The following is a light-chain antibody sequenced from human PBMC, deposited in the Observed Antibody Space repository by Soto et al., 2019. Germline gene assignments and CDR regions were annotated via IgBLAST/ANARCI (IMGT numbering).Light chain of an antibody. CDR3: QQYNSYRRT. J-gene: IGKJ1*01. CDR2: KAS. CDR1: QSISSW. Sequence: DIQMTQSPSTLSASVGDRVTITCRASQSISSWLAWYQQKPGKAPKLLIYKASSLESGVPSRFSGSGSGTAFTLTISSLQPDDFATDYCQQYNSYRRTFGQGTKVEIK. V-gene: IGKV1-5*03.